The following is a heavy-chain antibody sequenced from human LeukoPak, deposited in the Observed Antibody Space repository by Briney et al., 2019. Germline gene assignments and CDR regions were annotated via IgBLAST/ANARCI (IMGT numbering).Heavy chain of an antibody. D-gene: IGHD2-15*01. J-gene: IGHJ4*02. V-gene: IGHV3-7*03. CDR3: AREDRSCYYY. Sequence: QSGGSLRLSCAASGFSFSSYWMAWLRQAPGKGPEWMASIKHDGTEKLYVDSVKGRFTISKDNSKNSLYLQMNSLRAEDTAVYYCAREDRSCYYYWGQGTLVTVSS. CDR1: GFSFSSYW. CDR2: IKHDGTEK.